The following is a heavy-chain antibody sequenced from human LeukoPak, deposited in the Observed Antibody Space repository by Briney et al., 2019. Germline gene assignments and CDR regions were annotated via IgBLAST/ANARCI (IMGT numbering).Heavy chain of an antibody. Sequence: ASVKVSCKASGYTFTSYGISWVRQAPGQRLEWMGWINAGNGNTKYSQKFQGRVTITRDTSASTAYMELSSLRSEDTAVYYCARDYSSGWYGAFDIWGQGTMVTVSS. V-gene: IGHV1-3*01. CDR2: INAGNGNT. CDR3: ARDYSSGWYGAFDI. CDR1: GYTFTSYG. D-gene: IGHD6-19*01. J-gene: IGHJ3*02.